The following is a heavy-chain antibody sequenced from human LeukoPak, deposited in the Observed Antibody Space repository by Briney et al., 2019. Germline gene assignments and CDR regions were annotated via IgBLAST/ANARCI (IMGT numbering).Heavy chain of an antibody. V-gene: IGHV4-38-2*02. CDR3: ARLTSSWYQDWYFDL. CDR2: IYHSGST. Sequence: SETLSLTCTVSGYSISSGYYWGWIRQPPGKGLEWIGSIYHSGSTYYNPSLKSRVTMSVDTSKKQFSLKLSSVTAADTAVYYCARLTSSWYQDWYFDLWGRGTLVTVSS. J-gene: IGHJ2*01. CDR1: GYSISSGYY. D-gene: IGHD6-13*01.